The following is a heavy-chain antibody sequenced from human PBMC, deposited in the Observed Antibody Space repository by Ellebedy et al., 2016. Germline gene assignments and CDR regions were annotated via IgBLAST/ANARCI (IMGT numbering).Heavy chain of an antibody. CDR3: ARDGVLGSYFFY. CDR1: GFTFSSYA. CDR2: ISYDGSNK. J-gene: IGHJ4*02. D-gene: IGHD1-26*01. V-gene: IGHV3-30-3*01. Sequence: GGSLRLSXAASGFTFSSYAMHWVRQAPGKGLEWVAVISYDGSNKYYADSVKGRFTISRDNSKNTLYLQMNSLRAEDTAVYYCARDGVLGSYFFYWGQGTLVTVSS.